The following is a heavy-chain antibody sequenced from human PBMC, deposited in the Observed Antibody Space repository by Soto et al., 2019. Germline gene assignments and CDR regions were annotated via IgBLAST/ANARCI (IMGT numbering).Heavy chain of an antibody. D-gene: IGHD5-12*01. Sequence: SLQVSCKASGGTFSSYAISWVRRAPGQGLEWMGGIIPIFGTANYAQKFQGRVTITADESTSTAYMELSSLRSEDTAVYYCFRRDGYNLDDWGQGTLVTVAS. CDR1: GGTFSSYA. J-gene: IGHJ4*02. V-gene: IGHV1-69*13. CDR2: IIPIFGTA. CDR3: FRRDGYNLDD.